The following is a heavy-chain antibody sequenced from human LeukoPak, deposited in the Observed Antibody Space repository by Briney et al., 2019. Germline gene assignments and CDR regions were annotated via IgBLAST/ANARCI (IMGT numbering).Heavy chain of an antibody. CDR2: TYYRSKWYN. CDR1: GDSVSSNSAA. CDR3: ARGHMVRGVNPTEGSAWFDP. D-gene: IGHD3-10*01. J-gene: IGHJ5*02. V-gene: IGHV6-1*01. Sequence: SQTLSLTCAISGDSVSSNSAAWNWIRQSPSRGLEWLGRTYYRSKWYNDYAVSVKSRITINPDTSKNQFSLQLSSVTAADTAVYYCARGHMVRGVNPTEGSAWFDPWGQGTLVTVSS.